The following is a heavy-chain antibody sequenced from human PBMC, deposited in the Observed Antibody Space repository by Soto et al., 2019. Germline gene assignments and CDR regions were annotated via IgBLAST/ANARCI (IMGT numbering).Heavy chain of an antibody. CDR2: ISAHNGKT. D-gene: IGHD2-15*01. CDR1: GYTFTSYG. V-gene: IGHV1-18*01. CDR3: ARAPGVVPATIYSCGMDV. J-gene: IGHJ6*02. Sequence: QVQLVQSGAEVKKPGASVKVSCKASGYTFTSYGISWVRQAPGQGLEWVGWISAHNGKTNYVQKLQGRVTMTTDTSTSTAYMELRSLRSDDTAVYYCARAPGVVPATIYSCGMDVWGRGTTVTVSS.